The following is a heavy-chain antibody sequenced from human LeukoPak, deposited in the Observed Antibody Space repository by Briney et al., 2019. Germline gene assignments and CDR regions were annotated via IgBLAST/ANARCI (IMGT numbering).Heavy chain of an antibody. J-gene: IGHJ6*02. CDR1: GFTFSSYW. Sequence: GGSLRLSCAASGFTFSSYWMSWVRQAPGKGLEWVANIKQDGSEKYYVDSVKGRFTISRDNAKNSLYLQMNSLRAEDTAVYYCARDRGEQWLVDYYYYGMDVWGQGTTVTVSS. V-gene: IGHV3-7*01. CDR3: ARDRGEQWLVDYYYYGMDV. D-gene: IGHD6-19*01. CDR2: IKQDGSEK.